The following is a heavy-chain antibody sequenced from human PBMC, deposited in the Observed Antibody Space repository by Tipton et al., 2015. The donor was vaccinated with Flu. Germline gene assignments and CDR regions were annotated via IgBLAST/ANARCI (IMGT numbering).Heavy chain of an antibody. CDR1: GDSISNEYF. V-gene: IGHV4-38-2*01. CDR2: IHRSGSA. J-gene: IGHJ6*02. CDR3: ARHEGVGATLNYYYGMDV. Sequence: LRLSCAVSGDSISNEYFWGWIRQPPGKGLEWIATIHRSGSAYYNPSLKSRVTISVDTSKNQFSLEMRSVTAADMAVYYCARHEGVGATLNYYYGMDVWGQGTTVTVSS. D-gene: IGHD1-26*01.